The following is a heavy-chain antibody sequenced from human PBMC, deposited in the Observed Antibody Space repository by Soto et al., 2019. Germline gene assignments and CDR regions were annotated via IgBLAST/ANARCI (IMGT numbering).Heavy chain of an antibody. Sequence: GSGPTLVNPTQTLTLTCTFSGFSLSTSGMCVSWIRQPPGKALEWLALIDWDDDKYYSTSLKTRLTISKDTSKNQVVLTMTNMDPVDTATYYCARIRVIAVAATGAFDIWGQGTMVTVSS. CDR1: GFSLSTSGMC. V-gene: IGHV2-70*01. CDR3: ARIRVIAVAATGAFDI. CDR2: IDWDDDK. D-gene: IGHD6-19*01. J-gene: IGHJ3*02.